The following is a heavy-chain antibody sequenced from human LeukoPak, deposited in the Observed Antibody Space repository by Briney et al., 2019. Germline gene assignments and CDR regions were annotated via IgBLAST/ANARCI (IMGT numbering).Heavy chain of an antibody. J-gene: IGHJ4*02. CDR2: ISSSSSYI. CDR3: ARDKSGYSGYDLDY. V-gene: IGHV3-21*01. Sequence: GGSLRLSCAASGFTFSNYNMNWVRQTPRKGLEWVSSISSSSSYIYYADSVKGRFTISRDNAKNSLYLQMNSLRAEDTAVYYCARDKSGYSGYDLDYWGQGSLVTVSS. CDR1: GFTFSNYN. D-gene: IGHD5-12*01.